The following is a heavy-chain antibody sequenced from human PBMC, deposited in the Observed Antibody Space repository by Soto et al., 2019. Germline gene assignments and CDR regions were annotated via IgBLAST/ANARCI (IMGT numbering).Heavy chain of an antibody. V-gene: IGHV4-34*01. D-gene: IGHD4-17*01. Sequence: QVQLQQWGAGLLKPSETLSLTCAVYGGSFSGYYWSWIRQPPGKGLEWIGEINHSGSTNYNPSLKSRVTISVDTSKNQFSLKLSSVTAADTAVYYCARGLTTVTTRGVAFDIWGQGTMVTVSS. CDR1: GGSFSGYY. J-gene: IGHJ3*02. CDR3: ARGLTTVTTRGVAFDI. CDR2: INHSGST.